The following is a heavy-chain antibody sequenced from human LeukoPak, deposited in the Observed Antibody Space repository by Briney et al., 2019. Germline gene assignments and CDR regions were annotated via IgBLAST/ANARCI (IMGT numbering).Heavy chain of an antibody. D-gene: IGHD5-12*01. J-gene: IGHJ4*02. CDR1: GFTLSSYS. CDR3: ARLATNGGYGY. V-gene: IGHV3-21*01. Sequence: PGGSLRLSCAASGFTLSSYSMNWVRQAPGKGLEWVSSISSSSSYIYYAGSVKGRFTISRDNAKNSLYLQMNSLRTEDTAVYYCARLATNGGYGYWGQGTLVTVSS. CDR2: ISSSSSYI.